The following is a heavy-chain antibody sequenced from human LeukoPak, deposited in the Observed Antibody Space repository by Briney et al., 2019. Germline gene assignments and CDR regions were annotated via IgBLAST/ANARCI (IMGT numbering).Heavy chain of an antibody. J-gene: IGHJ4*02. CDR2: ISGSGRNT. D-gene: IGHD4-17*01. V-gene: IGHV3-23*01. CDR3: AKDEVDYGDYTGYFDY. Sequence: PGGSLRLSCAASGFTLSSYAMSWARQAPGKGLEWVSDISGSGRNTYYADSVKGRFTISRDNSKNTLYLQMNSLRAEDTAVYYCAKDEVDYGDYTGYFDYWGQGTLVTVSS. CDR1: GFTLSSYA.